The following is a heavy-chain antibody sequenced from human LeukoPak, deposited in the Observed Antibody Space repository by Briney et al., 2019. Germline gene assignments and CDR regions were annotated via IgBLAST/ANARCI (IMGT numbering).Heavy chain of an antibody. J-gene: IGHJ4*02. CDR2: ITTDSDRI. CDR1: GFLFGGHA. D-gene: IGHD3-10*01. Sequence: GQCLRLSCEVSGFLFGGHAMNWLRQAPGEGPGWIALITTDSDRIYYAESVAGRFTVSRDNAKNSLYLQMSSLRVEDTAIYYCARYHLGSYLKDPFDHWGQGSVVTVSS. CDR3: ARYHLGSYLKDPFDH. V-gene: IGHV3-48*01.